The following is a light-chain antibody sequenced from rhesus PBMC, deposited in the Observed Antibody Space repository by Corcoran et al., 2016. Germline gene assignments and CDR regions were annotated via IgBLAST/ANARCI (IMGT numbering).Light chain of an antibody. J-gene: IGKJ3*01. CDR3: LQHNSYPFT. V-gene: IGKV1-28*03. Sequence: DIQMTQSPSSLSASVGDTVTITCRASQGISSYLNWFQQKPGKAPKLLIYAASSLEGGVPSRFSGSGSGTDFTLTRSSLQPEDFAVYYCLQHNSYPFTFGPGTKLDIK. CDR1: QGISSY. CDR2: AAS.